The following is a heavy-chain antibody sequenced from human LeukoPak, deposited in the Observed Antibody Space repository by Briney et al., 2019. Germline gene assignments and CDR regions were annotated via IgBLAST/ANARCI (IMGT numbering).Heavy chain of an antibody. CDR3: ARHVFRRYYDQVWGNYRFSHNWFDP. Sequence: SETLSLTCTVSGGSISSDTYYWGWIRQPPGKGLEWIGTAYYTGKTYYNESLKSRVTVSVDTSRNEFSLNLSSVTAADSAVYYCARHVFRRYYDQVWGNYRFSHNWFDPWGQGTLVTVSS. CDR1: GGSISSDTYY. D-gene: IGHD3-16*02. CDR2: AYYTGKT. V-gene: IGHV4-39*01. J-gene: IGHJ5*02.